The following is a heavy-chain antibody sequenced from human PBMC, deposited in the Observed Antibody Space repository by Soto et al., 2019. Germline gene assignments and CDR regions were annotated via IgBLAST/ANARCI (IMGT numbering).Heavy chain of an antibody. J-gene: IGHJ4*02. Sequence: LRLSCEASGFIFTNFWMHWVRQVPGKGLVWVSRIDTSGSSTSYADSVKGRFTISRDNAKNTVSLQMNSLRAEDTGVYYCAKDSWYFDLWRQGSMVTVCS. D-gene: IGHD6-13*01. CDR1: GFIFTNFW. V-gene: IGHV3-74*01. CDR2: IDTSGSST. CDR3: AKDSWYFDL.